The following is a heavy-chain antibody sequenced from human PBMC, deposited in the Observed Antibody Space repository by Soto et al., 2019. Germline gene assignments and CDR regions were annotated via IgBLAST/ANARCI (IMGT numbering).Heavy chain of an antibody. Sequence: VRLAFSRGLEWISYISVSGNIIKYAESVKGRFTISRDNAENSLHLHMNNLRVDDTALYFCVRDTMRASAAASLDYWGQGTQVTVSS. J-gene: IGHJ4*02. V-gene: IGHV3-48*03. CDR2: ISVSGNII. CDR3: VRDTMRASAAASLDY. D-gene: IGHD2-2*01.